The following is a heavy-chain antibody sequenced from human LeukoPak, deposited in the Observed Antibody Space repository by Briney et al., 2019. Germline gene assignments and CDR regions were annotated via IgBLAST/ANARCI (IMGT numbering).Heavy chain of an antibody. CDR2: IIPIFGTA. CDR3: ARDLPYNWNSRRFDP. Sequence: SVRVSCKASGGTFSSYAISWVRQAPGQGLEWMGGIIPIFGTANYAQKFQGRVTITADESTSTAYMELSSLRSEDTAVYYCARDLPYNWNSRRFDPWGQGTLVTVSS. V-gene: IGHV1-69*13. CDR1: GGTFSSYA. D-gene: IGHD1-7*01. J-gene: IGHJ5*02.